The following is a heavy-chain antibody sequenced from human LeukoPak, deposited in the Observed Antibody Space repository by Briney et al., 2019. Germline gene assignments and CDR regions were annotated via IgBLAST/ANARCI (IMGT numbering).Heavy chain of an antibody. CDR1: GFTFSSYG. J-gene: IGHJ4*02. D-gene: IGHD1-26*01. CDR2: ISSSSSYI. V-gene: IGHV3-21*01. CDR3: ARDGLGLNFDY. Sequence: GGSLRLSCAASGFTFSSYGMNWVRQAPGKGLEWVSSISSSSSYIYYADSVKGRFTISRDNAKNSLYLQMNSLRTEDTAVYYCARDGLGLNFDYWGQGTLVTVSS.